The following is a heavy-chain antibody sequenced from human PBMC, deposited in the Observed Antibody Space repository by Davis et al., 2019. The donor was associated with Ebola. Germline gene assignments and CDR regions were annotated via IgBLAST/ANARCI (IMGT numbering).Heavy chain of an antibody. D-gene: IGHD2-21*02. V-gene: IGHV1-69*04. CDR2: IIPILGIA. Sequence: AASVKVSCKASGYTFTSYGISWVRQAPGQGLEWMGRIIPILGIANYAQKFQGRVTITADKSTSTAYMELSSLRSEDTAVYYCARDGRAYCGGDCYIDYWGQGTLVTVSS. CDR1: GYTFTSYG. J-gene: IGHJ4*02. CDR3: ARDGRAYCGGDCYIDY.